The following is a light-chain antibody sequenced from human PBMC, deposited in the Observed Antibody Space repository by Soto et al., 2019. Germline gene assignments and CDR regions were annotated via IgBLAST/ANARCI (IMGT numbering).Light chain of an antibody. CDR2: AAS. V-gene: IGKV1-39*01. CDR1: QSIGKY. J-gene: IGKJ1*01. CDR3: HQTYGTTRT. Sequence: DIQMTQSPSSLSASVGDRVTITCRASQSIGKYLNWYQQKPWEAPNLLIYAASILQSGVPSRFSGSSSGTDFTLTITSLQPEDFATYYCHQTYGTTRTFGQGTKVEIK.